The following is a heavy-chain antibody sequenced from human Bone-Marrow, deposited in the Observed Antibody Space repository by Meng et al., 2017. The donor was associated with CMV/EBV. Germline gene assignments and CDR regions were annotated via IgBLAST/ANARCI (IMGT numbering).Heavy chain of an antibody. CDR2: INTNSGGT. D-gene: IGHD6-19*01. CDR1: GYTCTCYY. V-gene: IGHV1-2*02. CDR3: ARDKVASSGWYDY. J-gene: IGHJ4*02. Sequence: GQLVQSGGEVEKPGASVQVSCKASGYTCTCYYMHWVRQAPGQGFEWMGWINTNSGGTNYAQKVQGRVTMTRDTSISTAYMELSRLRSDDTAVYYCARDKVASSGWYDYWGQGTLVTVSS.